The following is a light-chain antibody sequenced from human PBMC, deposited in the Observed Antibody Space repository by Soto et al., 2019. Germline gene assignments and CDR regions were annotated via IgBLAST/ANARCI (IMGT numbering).Light chain of an antibody. Sequence: QSVLTQPASVSGSPGQSITISCTGTSSDVGAYNFVSWYQQHPGKAPKLIFYEVSNRPPGLSDRFSGSKSGTTASLTISGLQAEDEADYFCSSYTTNKTLLFGGGTQVTVL. CDR1: SSDVGAYNF. CDR3: SSYTTNKTLL. J-gene: IGLJ2*01. V-gene: IGLV2-14*01. CDR2: EVS.